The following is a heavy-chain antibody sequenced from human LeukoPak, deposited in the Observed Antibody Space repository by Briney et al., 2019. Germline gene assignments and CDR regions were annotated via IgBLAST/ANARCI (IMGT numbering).Heavy chain of an antibody. Sequence: SETLSLTCTVSGGSISSYYWSWIRQPSGKGLEWIGYIYYSGTTNYNPSLKSRVTVSVDTSKNQFSLKLSSVTAADTAVYYCARGVYIAAAQYGYWGQGTLVTVSS. CDR1: GGSISSYY. J-gene: IGHJ4*02. V-gene: IGHV4-59*01. CDR2: IYYSGTT. D-gene: IGHD6-13*01. CDR3: ARGVYIAAAQYGY.